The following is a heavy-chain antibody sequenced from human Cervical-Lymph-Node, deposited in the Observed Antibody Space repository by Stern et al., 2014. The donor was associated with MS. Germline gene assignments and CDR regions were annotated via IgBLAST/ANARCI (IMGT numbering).Heavy chain of an antibody. CDR2: FRDSGST. CDR1: GGSISSRRDY. CDR3: ARHYDQLLRSSFDS. V-gene: IGHV4-39*01. J-gene: IGHJ4*02. Sequence: QVQLQESGPGLVKTSETLFLTCTVSGGSISSRRDYWGWIRQPPGKGLEWIGSFRDSGSTYYNPPLKSRVTISVDTSTNQVSLKLTFLTAADTAVYFCARHYDQLLRSSFDSWGQGILVTVSS. D-gene: IGHD2-2*01.